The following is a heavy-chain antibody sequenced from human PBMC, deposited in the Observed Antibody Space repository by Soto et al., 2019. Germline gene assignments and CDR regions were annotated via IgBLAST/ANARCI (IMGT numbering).Heavy chain of an antibody. CDR3: ARGGHSSSSAEADY. V-gene: IGHV4-59*01. J-gene: IGHJ4*02. D-gene: IGHD6-6*01. Sequence: PSETLSLTCTVSGGSISSYYWSWIRQPPGKGLEWIGYIYYSGSTNYNPSLKSRVTISVDTSKNQFSLKLSSVTAADTAVYYCARGGHSSSSAEADYWGQGTLVTVSS. CDR1: GGSISSYY. CDR2: IYYSGST.